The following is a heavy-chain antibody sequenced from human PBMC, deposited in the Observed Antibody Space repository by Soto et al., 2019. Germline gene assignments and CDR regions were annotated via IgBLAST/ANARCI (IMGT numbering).Heavy chain of an antibody. CDR1: RFTFSDSA. J-gene: IGHJ4*02. D-gene: IGHD1-26*01. Sequence: GGSLRLSCAVSRFTFSDSAMHWVRQASGEGLEWVGRVRSKAKTYATAYAASVKGRFTISRDDSKNTAYLQMNSLKTEDTAVYYCTPEGAGFGYWGQGTLVTVSS. V-gene: IGHV3-73*01. CDR2: VRSKAKTYAT. CDR3: TPEGAGFGY.